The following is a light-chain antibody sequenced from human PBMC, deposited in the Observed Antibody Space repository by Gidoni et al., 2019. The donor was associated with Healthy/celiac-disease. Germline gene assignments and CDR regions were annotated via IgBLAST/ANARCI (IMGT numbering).Light chain of an antibody. CDR1: QSSRSY. V-gene: IGKV1-39*01. J-gene: IGKJ1*01. Sequence: DIQMTQSPSSLSASVGDRVTITCRASQSSRSYLNWYQQKPGKAPKLLIYAASSLQSGVPSRFSGSGYGTDFTLPISSLQPEDFATYYCQQSYSTTTCXQXTKVXIK. CDR2: AAS. CDR3: QQSYSTTT.